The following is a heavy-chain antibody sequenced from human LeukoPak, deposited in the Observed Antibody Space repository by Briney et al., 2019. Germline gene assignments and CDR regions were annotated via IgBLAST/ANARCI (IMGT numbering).Heavy chain of an antibody. V-gene: IGHV3-9*01. D-gene: IGHD3-10*01. CDR3: AKDSDGSGSTFGY. Sequence: GGSLRLSCAASGFTFDDYAMHWVRQAPGKGLEWVSGISWNSGSIGYADSVKGRFTISRDNAKNSLYLQMNSLRAEDTALYYCAKDSDGSGSTFGYWGQGTLVTVSS. CDR1: GFTFDDYA. J-gene: IGHJ4*02. CDR2: ISWNSGSI.